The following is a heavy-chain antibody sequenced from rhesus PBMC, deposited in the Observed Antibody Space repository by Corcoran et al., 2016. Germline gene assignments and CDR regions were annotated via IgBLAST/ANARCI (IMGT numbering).Heavy chain of an antibody. CDR2: IKGDGGGA. D-gene: IGHD6-37*01. J-gene: IGHJ5-2*02. V-gene: IGHV4-80*01. CDR3: ARDNHPSGWALDV. CDR1: GASTRSYW. Sequence: QVQLQESGPGLVKPLETLSLTCTVSGASTRSYWWRWNRHFPGKRLEWIGEIKGDGGGAKSNPSLRSRVTISKDVSTNQISLKLTSVTAADTAVYHCARDNHPSGWALDVWDRGVLVTVSS.